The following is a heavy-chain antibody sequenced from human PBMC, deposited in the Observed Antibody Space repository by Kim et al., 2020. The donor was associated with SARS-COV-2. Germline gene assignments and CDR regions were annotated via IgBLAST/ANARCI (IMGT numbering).Heavy chain of an antibody. J-gene: IGHJ4*02. CDR1: GYTLTELS. CDR2: FDPEDGET. CDR3: ATDAGSSWYGGVDY. D-gene: IGHD6-13*01. Sequence: ASVKVSCKVSGYTLTELSMHWVRQAPGKGLEWMGGFDPEDGETIYAQKFQGRVTMTEDTSTDTAYMELSSLRSEDTAVYYCATDAGSSWYGGVDYWGQGTLVTVSS. V-gene: IGHV1-24*01.